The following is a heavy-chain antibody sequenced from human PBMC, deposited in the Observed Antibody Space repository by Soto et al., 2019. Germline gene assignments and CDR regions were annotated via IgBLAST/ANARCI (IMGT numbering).Heavy chain of an antibody. D-gene: IGHD6-13*01. V-gene: IGHV4-39*01. CDR2: IYYSGST. CDR1: GGSISSSSYY. J-gene: IGHJ5*02. CDR3: ARPEKQQLPWFDP. Sequence: SETLSLTCTVSGGSISSSSYYWGWIRQPPGKGLEWIGSIYYSGSTYYNPSLKSRVTISVDTSKNQFSLKLSSVTAADTAVYYCARPEKQQLPWFDPWGQGTLVTVSS.